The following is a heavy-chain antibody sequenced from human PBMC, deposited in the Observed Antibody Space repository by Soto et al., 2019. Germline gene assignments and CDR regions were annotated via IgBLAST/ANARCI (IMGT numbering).Heavy chain of an antibody. CDR3: ARDRSNVDIVATTTTFDY. CDR2: ISYDGSNK. D-gene: IGHD5-12*01. V-gene: IGHV3-30-3*01. CDR1: GFTFSSYA. Sequence: GGSLRLSCAASGFTFSSYAMHWVRQAPGKGLEWVAVISYDGSNKYYADSVKGRFTISRDNSKNTLYLQMNSLRAEDTAVYYCARDRSNVDIVATTTTFDYWGQGTLVTVSS. J-gene: IGHJ4*02.